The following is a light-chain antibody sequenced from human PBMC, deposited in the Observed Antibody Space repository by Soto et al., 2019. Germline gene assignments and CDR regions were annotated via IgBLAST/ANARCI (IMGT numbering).Light chain of an antibody. CDR2: ATS. CDR3: QQYVASPT. V-gene: IGKV3-20*01. J-gene: IGKJ2*01. CDR1: QSVSSHY. Sequence: EIVLTQSPGTLSVSPGERATLSCRASQSVSSHYLAWYQQRPGQAPKILMYATSNRVTGIPDRFSGSGSGTDFTLTISRLEPDDFAVYFCQQYVASPTFGQGTKLVIK.